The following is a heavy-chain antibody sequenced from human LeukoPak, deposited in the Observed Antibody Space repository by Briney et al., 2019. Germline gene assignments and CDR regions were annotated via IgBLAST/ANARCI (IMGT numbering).Heavy chain of an antibody. CDR1: GFTFSNYN. Sequence: GGSLRLSCAASGFTFSNYNMNWDRQAPGKAMDWVSSITSSGTYIFYADSVKGRFTISRDNAKNSLYLQMNSLRAEDTAVYYCARALGWLPENYWGQGTLVTVSS. D-gene: IGHD5-24*01. J-gene: IGHJ4*02. V-gene: IGHV3-21*01. CDR3: ARALGWLPENY. CDR2: ITSSGTYI.